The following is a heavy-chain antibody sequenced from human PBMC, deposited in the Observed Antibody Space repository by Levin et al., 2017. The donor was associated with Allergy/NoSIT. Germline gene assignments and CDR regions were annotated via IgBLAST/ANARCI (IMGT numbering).Heavy chain of an antibody. CDR3: ARDLSY. J-gene: IGHJ4*02. CDR2: IKADGSEK. CDR1: GFSFSTSW. V-gene: IGHV3-7*01. Sequence: GGSLRLSCVASGFSFSTSWMTWVRQAPGKGLEWVANIKADGSEKYYGDSMKGRFTVSRDNAKNSLYLQMNSLRAEDTAVYYCARDLSYWGQGTLVTVSS.